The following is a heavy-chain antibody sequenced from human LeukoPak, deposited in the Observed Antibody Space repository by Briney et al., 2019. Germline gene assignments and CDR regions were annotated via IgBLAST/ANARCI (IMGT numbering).Heavy chain of an antibody. J-gene: IGHJ3*02. V-gene: IGHV5-51*01. CDR3: ARNLQRYCSGGSCYSTGAFDI. D-gene: IGHD2-15*01. Sequence: GESLKISCQGSGYSFTSYWIGWVRQLPGKGLEWMGIIYPGDSDTRYSPSFQGQVTISADKSISTAYLQWSSLKASHTAMYYCARNLQRYCSGGSCYSTGAFDIWGQGTMVTVSS. CDR2: IYPGDSDT. CDR1: GYSFTSYW.